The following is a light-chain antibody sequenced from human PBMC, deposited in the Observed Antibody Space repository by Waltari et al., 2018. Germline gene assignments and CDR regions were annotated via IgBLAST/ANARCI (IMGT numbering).Light chain of an antibody. CDR2: EVS. Sequence: DIVMTQTPLSLSVTPGQPASISCKPSESLLFSNGKTYMYWFLLRPGQSPQLLIYEVSSRLSGVPDRFSGSGSGTDFTLKISRVEAEDVGIYYCMQGIHLPLTFGGGTKVEIK. CDR3: MQGIHLPLT. V-gene: IGKV2-29*02. CDR1: ESLLFSNGKTY. J-gene: IGKJ4*01.